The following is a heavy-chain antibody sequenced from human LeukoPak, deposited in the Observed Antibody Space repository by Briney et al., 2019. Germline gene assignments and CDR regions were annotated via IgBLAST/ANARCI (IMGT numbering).Heavy chain of an antibody. D-gene: IGHD3-22*01. CDR1: GFTFSSYG. V-gene: IGHV3-23*01. CDR3: AKASGKYYDSSGYYPDAFDI. CDR2: ISGSGGST. Sequence: GGSLRLSCAASGFTFSSYGMSWVRQAPGKGLEWVSAISGSGGSTYYADSVKGRFTISRDNSKNTLYLQMNSLRAEDTAVYYCAKASGKYYDSSGYYPDAFDIWGQGTMVTVSS. J-gene: IGHJ3*02.